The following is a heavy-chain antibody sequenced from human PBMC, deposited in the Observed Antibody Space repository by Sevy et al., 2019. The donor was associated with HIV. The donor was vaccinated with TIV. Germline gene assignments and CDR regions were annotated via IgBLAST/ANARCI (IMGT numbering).Heavy chain of an antibody. CDR2: IYSDGTT. J-gene: IGHJ4*02. CDR1: GFSVGRNH. V-gene: IGHV3-53*01. Sequence: GGSLRLSCAASGFSVGRNHINWVRQAPGKGQEWISVIYSDGTTQYADSVKGRFTISRDTSNNTVYLQVSSLRADDTAVYYCARRLSSAWYYDFWGQGTLVTVSS. D-gene: IGHD6-19*01. CDR3: ARRLSSAWYYDF.